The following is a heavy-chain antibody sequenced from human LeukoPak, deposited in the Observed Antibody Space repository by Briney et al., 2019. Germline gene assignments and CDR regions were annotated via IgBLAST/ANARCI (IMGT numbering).Heavy chain of an antibody. CDR2: ISSDGRKT. V-gene: IGHV3-33*03. D-gene: IGHD3-22*01. Sequence: GGSLRLSCAASGFSFSNFDFHWVRQAPGKGLEWVAFISSDGRKTDYADSVKGRFTISRDNAKNSLYLQMNSLRAEDTAVYYCARSMIQGGYFDYWGQGTLVTVSS. CDR1: GFSFSNFD. J-gene: IGHJ4*02. CDR3: ARSMIQGGYFDY.